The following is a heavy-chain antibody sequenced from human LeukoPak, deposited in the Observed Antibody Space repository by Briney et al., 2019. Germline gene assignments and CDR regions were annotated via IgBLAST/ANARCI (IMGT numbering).Heavy chain of an antibody. CDR2: IYPNSGDT. D-gene: IGHD3-3*01. V-gene: IGHV1-2*02. CDR3: ASISEVWSGYYTVHHDY. Sequence: ASVRVSCKTSGYTFTDYYMHWVRQAPGQGLEWMGRIYPNSGDTNYAQKFLGRVTMTRDTSISTAYMELSSLTSDDTAVYYCASISEVWSGYYTVHHDYWGQGTLVTVSS. J-gene: IGHJ4*02. CDR1: GYTFTDYY.